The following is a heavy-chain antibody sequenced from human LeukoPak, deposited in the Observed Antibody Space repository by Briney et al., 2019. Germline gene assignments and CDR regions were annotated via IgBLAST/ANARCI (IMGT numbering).Heavy chain of an antibody. V-gene: IGHV4-59*01. CDR3: ARAVEMATIFDL. J-gene: IGHJ2*01. Sequence: SETLSLTCTVSGGSTSSYYWSWIRQPPGKGLEWIGYIYYSGSTNYNPSLKSRVTISVDTSKNQFSLKLSSVTAADTAVYYCARAVEMATIFDLWGRGTLVTVSS. CDR2: IYYSGST. CDR1: GGSTSSYY. D-gene: IGHD5-24*01.